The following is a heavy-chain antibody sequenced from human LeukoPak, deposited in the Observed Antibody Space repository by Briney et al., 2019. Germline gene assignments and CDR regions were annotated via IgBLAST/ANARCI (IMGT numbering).Heavy chain of an antibody. CDR2: INPSGSST. CDR3: ARDYREGNSGWYYFDY. V-gene: IGHV1-46*01. Sequence: ASVKVSCKASGDTFTSDYMHWVRQAPGQGLEWMGIINPSGSSTNYAQKFQGRVTMTRDTSTNTVYMELSSLRSEDTAVYYCARDYREGNSGWYYFDYWGQGTLVTVSS. J-gene: IGHJ4*02. CDR1: GDTFTSDY. D-gene: IGHD6-19*01.